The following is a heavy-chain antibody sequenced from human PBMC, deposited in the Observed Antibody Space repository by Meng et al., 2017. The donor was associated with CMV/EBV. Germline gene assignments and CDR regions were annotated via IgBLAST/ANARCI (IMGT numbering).Heavy chain of an antibody. J-gene: IGHJ4*02. Sequence: GGSLRLSCAASGFTFSSYGMHWVRQAPGKGLEWVAFIRYDGGNKYYADSVKGRFTISRDNSKNTLYLQMNSLRAEDTAVYYCAKDGRGAGSYPGYFDYWGQGTLVTVSS. V-gene: IGHV3-30*02. CDR2: IRYDGGNK. CDR1: GFTFSSYG. D-gene: IGHD1-26*01. CDR3: AKDGRGAGSYPGYFDY.